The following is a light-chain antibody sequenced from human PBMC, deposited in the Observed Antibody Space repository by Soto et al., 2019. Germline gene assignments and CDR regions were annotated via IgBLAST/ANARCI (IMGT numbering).Light chain of an antibody. J-gene: IGLJ7*01. V-gene: IGLV2-14*01. CDR1: SNDVGGYNY. CDR2: EVT. CDR3: ISYTSSSTLV. Sequence: QSVLTQPASVSGSPGQSITISCTGTSNDVGGYNYVSWYQQHPGKAPKLMMYEVTNRPSGVSDRFSGSKSGNTASLTISGLQAEDEAVYYCISYTSSSTLVFGGGTQLTVL.